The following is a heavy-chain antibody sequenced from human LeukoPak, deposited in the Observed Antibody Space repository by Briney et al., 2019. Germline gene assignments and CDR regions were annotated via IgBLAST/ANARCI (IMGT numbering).Heavy chain of an antibody. V-gene: IGHV4-59*01. J-gene: IGHJ4*02. D-gene: IGHD1-26*01. Sequence: SETLSLTCTVSGGSFNSYYGSWIRQPPGKGLEWIGYIYSGGSTNYNPSLKSRVTTSVDTSENQFSLKLSSVTAADTAVYYCARGSFIVGATIIDYWGQGTLVTVSS. CDR3: ARGSFIVGATIIDY. CDR1: GGSFNSYY. CDR2: IYSGGST.